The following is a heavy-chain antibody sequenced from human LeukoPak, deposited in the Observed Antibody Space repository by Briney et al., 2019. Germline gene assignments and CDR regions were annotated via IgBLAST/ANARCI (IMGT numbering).Heavy chain of an antibody. CDR2: INHSGST. CDR1: GGSFSGYY. CDR3: ARSRSGYSYDHAAFEI. Sequence: PSETLSPTCAVYGGSFSGYYWSWIRQPPGKGLEWIGEINHSGSTNYNPSLKSRVTISVDTSKNQFSLKLSSVTAADTAVYYCARSRSGYSYDHAAFEIWGQGTMVTVSS. V-gene: IGHV4-34*01. J-gene: IGHJ3*02. D-gene: IGHD5-18*01.